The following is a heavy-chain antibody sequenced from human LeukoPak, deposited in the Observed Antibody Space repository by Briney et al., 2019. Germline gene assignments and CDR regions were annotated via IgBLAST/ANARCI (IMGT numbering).Heavy chain of an antibody. CDR3: ARGTGTTPMDF. Sequence: SETLSLTCAVYGGSLSGYYWSWIRQPPGKGLEWIGEINHSGSTNYNPSLKSRVTISVDTSKNQFSLKLSSVTAADTAVYYCARGTGTTPMDFWGQGTLVTVSS. J-gene: IGHJ4*02. D-gene: IGHD1-1*01. CDR1: GGSLSGYY. CDR2: INHSGST. V-gene: IGHV4-34*01.